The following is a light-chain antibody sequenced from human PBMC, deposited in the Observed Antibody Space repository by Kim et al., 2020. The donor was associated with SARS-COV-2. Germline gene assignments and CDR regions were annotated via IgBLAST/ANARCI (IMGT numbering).Light chain of an antibody. CDR3: TSFTTSSTHV. Sequence: GQSITITSTGTSSAVGGYTYVSWYQQYPGKAPRLMIYDVNNRPSKVSNRFSGSKSGNTASLTISGLQAEDEADYYCTSFTTSSTHVFGTGTKVTVL. CDR1: SSAVGGYTY. V-gene: IGLV2-14*04. CDR2: DVN. J-gene: IGLJ1*01.